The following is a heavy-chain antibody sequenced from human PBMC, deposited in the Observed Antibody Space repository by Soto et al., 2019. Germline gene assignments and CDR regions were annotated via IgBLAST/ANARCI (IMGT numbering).Heavy chain of an antibody. Sequence: QVQLQQWGAGLLKPSETLSLTCAVYGGSFSGYYWSWIRQPPGKGLEWIGEINHSGSTNYNPSLKSRVTIPVDTSKNQFSLKLSSVTAADTAVYYCARGFEGFGELETGPVFDYWGQGTLVTVSS. V-gene: IGHV4-34*01. CDR1: GGSFSGYY. D-gene: IGHD3-10*01. CDR2: INHSGST. CDR3: ARGFEGFGELETGPVFDY. J-gene: IGHJ4*02.